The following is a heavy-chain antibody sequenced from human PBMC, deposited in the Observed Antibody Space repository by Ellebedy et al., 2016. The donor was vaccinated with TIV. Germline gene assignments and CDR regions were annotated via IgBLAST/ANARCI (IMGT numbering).Heavy chain of an antibody. J-gene: IGHJ5*02. CDR2: INPNSGGT. V-gene: IGHV1-2*02. CDR3: ARSVPYWFDP. D-gene: IGHD1-1*01. CDR1: GYTFTGYY. Sequence: ASVKVSCXASGYTFTGYYMHWVRQAPGQGLEWMGWINPNSGGTNYVQKFQGRATMTRDTSISTTYMELSRLRSDDTAVYYCARSVPYWFDPWGQGTLVTVSS.